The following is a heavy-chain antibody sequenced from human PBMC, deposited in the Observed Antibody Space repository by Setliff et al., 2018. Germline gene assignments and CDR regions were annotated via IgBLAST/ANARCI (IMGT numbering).Heavy chain of an antibody. CDR2: INNYNFNT. CDR1: GFTFTDYG. CDR3: AKDLSSNTAASYFFDL. J-gene: IGHJ4*02. D-gene: IGHD5-18*01. Sequence: ASVKVSCKSSGFTFTDYGITWVRQVPGQGLEWMGWINNYNFNTQYAQKFQGRVTVTTDTSTTTAYMELRSLRGEDTAVYYCAKDLSSNTAASYFFDLWGQGTQVTVSS. V-gene: IGHV1-18*01.